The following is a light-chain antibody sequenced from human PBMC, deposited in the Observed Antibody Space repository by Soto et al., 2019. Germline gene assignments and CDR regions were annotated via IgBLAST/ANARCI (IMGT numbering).Light chain of an antibody. CDR2: SNN. J-gene: IGLJ2*01. CDR3: AAWDDSLNGPV. CDR1: TSNIGSKT. V-gene: IGLV1-44*01. Sequence: QSVLTQPPSASGTPGQRVTISCSGSTSNIGSKTVSWYQHLPGTAPKLLMYSNNQRPSGVPDRFSGSKSGTSASLAISGLQSEDEADYYCAAWDDSLNGPVFGGGTKVTVL.